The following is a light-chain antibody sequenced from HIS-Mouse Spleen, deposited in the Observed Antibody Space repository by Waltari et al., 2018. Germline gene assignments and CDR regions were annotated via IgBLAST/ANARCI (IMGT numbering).Light chain of an antibody. CDR3: QQYYSTPWT. CDR1: QSVLYSSNNKNY. CDR2: WAS. J-gene: IGKJ1*01. V-gene: IGKV4-1*01. Sequence: DIVMTQSPDSLALSLGERAPIHCKSSQSVLYSSNNKNYFDWDQQKPGQPPKLVIYWASTRESGVPDRFSGSGSGTDFTLTISSLQAEDVAVYYCQQYYSTPWTFGQGTKVEIK.